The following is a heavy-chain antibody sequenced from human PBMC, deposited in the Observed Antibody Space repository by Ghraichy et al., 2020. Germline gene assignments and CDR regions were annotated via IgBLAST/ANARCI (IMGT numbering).Heavy chain of an antibody. Sequence: SETLSLTCTVSGGSISSSSYYWGWIRQPPGKGLEWIGSIYYSGSTYYNPSLKSRVTISVDTSKTQFSLKVRSVTAADTAVYYCARVGRFRRYGMDVWGQGTTVTVSS. V-gene: IGHV4-39*07. CDR3: ARVGRFRRYGMDV. CDR2: IYYSGST. D-gene: IGHD1-26*01. CDR1: GGSISSSSYY. J-gene: IGHJ6*02.